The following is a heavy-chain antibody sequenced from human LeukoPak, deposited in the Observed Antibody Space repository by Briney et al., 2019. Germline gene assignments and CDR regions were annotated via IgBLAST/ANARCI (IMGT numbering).Heavy chain of an antibody. D-gene: IGHD3-3*01. CDR3: ATTGYYDFWSGYSFDY. V-gene: IGHV4-34*01. CDR2: INHSGST. J-gene: IGHJ4*02. CDR1: GGSFSGYY. Sequence: SETLSLTCAAYGGSFSGYYWSWIRQPPGKGLEWIGEINHSGSTNYNPSLKSRVTISVDTSKNQFSLKLSSVTAADTAVYYCATTGYYDFWSGYSFDYWGQGTLVTVSS.